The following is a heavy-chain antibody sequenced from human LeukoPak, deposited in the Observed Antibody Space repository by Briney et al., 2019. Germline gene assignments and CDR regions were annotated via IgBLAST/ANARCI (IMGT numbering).Heavy chain of an antibody. CDR2: IKQDGSEK. D-gene: IGHD6-19*01. Sequence: PGGSLRLSCAASGFSFSSFWMTWVRQAPGKGLEWVANIKQDGSEKYYVDSVKGRFTISRDNANNSLYLQMSSLRAEDTAVYYCARALYNVGWYPDYFDYWGQGTLVTVSS. V-gene: IGHV3-7*01. J-gene: IGHJ4*02. CDR3: ARALYNVGWYPDYFDY. CDR1: GFSFSSFW.